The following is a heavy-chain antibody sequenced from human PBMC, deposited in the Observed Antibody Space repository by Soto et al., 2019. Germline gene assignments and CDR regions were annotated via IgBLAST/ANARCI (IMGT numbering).Heavy chain of an antibody. V-gene: IGHV1-69*01. J-gene: IGHJ3*01. D-gene: IGHD3-22*01. CDR1: GGTFISYA. Sequence: QVQLVQSGAEVKKPGASVKVSCKASGGTFISYAISWVRQAPGQGREWMGGSMPNLGTANYSQKFQGRVTITAAESTSTAYVELSSQRSEDTPVYYCARENTYYYDSSGPPGAFAGWGQGTMVTASS. CDR2: SMPNLGTA. CDR3: ARENTYYYDSSGPPGAFAG.